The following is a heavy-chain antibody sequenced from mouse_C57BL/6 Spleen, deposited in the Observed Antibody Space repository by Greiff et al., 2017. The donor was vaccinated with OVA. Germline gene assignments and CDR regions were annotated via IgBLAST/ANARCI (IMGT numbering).Heavy chain of an antibody. CDR2: INPSTGGT. Sequence: DVKLQESGPELVKPGASVKISCKASGYSFTGYYMNWVKQSPEKSLEWIGEINPSTGGTTYNQKFKAKATLTVDKSSSTAYMQLKSLTSEDSAVYYCARGEIYYGYDGGYWGQGTTLTVSS. CDR1: GYSFTGYY. D-gene: IGHD2-2*01. CDR3: ARGEIYYGYDGGY. J-gene: IGHJ2*01. V-gene: IGHV1-42*01.